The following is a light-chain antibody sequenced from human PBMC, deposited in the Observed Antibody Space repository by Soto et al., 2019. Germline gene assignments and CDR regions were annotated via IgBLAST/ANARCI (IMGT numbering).Light chain of an antibody. CDR1: QSVTSSY. Sequence: EVVLTQSPSTLSLSPGERGTLSCRASQSVTSSYLAWWQQKPGQAPRLLIYGASSRATGIPDRFSGSGSGTDFTLSISSPQPDDFATYYCQQYNHYWTFGQGTKVDIK. V-gene: IGKV3-20*01. CDR2: GAS. J-gene: IGKJ1*01. CDR3: QQYNHYWT.